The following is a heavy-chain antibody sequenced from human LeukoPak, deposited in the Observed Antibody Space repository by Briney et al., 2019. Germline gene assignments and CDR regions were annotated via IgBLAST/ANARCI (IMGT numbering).Heavy chain of an antibody. D-gene: IGHD3-22*01. CDR1: RYTFTSYD. CDR2: MNHNSGNT. J-gene: IGHJ4*02. V-gene: IGHV1-8*01. Sequence: GASVKDSCKASRYTFTSYDINWVRQATGQGLEWMGLMNHNSGNTGYAQKFQGRVTMTSNTSISTAYMELSSLRSEDTAVYYCARGMGSGSYSAAYYFDYWGQGTLVTVSS. CDR3: ARGMGSGSYSAAYYFDY.